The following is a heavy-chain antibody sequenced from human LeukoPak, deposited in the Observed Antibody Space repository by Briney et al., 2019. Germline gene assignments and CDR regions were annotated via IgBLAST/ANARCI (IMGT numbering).Heavy chain of an antibody. J-gene: IGHJ4*02. CDR1: GYPLSGHY. Sequence: GASVKVSCKASGYPLSGHYMHWVRQAPGQGLEWMAWIDPKSGIRKSARRFQGRVIMTTDTSISTAYMELGNLTSDDTAVYYCARPHSGYDEGNFDHWGQGTLATVSS. CDR3: ARPHSGYDEGNFDH. V-gene: IGHV1-2*02. CDR2: IDPKSGIR. D-gene: IGHD5-12*01.